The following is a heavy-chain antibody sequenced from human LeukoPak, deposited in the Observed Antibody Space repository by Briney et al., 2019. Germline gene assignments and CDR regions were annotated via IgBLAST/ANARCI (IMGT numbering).Heavy chain of an antibody. CDR3: ARVEGSDGVWYYFDY. CDR2: IYYSGST. D-gene: IGHD3-16*01. V-gene: IGHV4-59*01. CDR1: GGSISSYY. J-gene: IGHJ4*02. Sequence: SETLSLTCTVSGGSISSYYWSWIRQPPGKGLEWIGYIYYSGSTNYNPSLKSRVTISVDTSKNQFSLKLSSVTAADTAVYYCARVEGSDGVWYYFDYWGQGTLVTVSS.